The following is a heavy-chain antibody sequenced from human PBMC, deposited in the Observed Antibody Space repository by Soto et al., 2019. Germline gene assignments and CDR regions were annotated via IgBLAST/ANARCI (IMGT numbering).Heavy chain of an antibody. D-gene: IGHD7-27*01. J-gene: IGHJ4*02. V-gene: IGHV1-8*01. CDR1: AYTFTSYD. Sequence: QVQLVQSGAEVKKPGASVKVSCKAAAYTFTSYDINWVRQATGQDFEWMGWMNPNNGNTAYAQEFQGRVTMTRDTAKSPAFMERSSLTAEDTAVYYCARGPRNWGVDYWGQGTLVTVSS. CDR3: ARGPRNWGVDY. CDR2: MNPNNGNT.